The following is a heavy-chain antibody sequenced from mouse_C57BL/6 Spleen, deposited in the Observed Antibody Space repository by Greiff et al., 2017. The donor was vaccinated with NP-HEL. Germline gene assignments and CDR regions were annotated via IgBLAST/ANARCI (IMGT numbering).Heavy chain of an antibody. CDR1: GFTFSDYY. D-gene: IGHD1-1*01. CDR2: INYDGSST. J-gene: IGHJ1*03. V-gene: IGHV5-16*01. CDR3: ARDRPYYYGSSPWYFDV. Sequence: EVKVVESEGGLVQPGSSMKLSCTASGFTFSDYYMAWVRQVPEKGLEWVANINYDGSSTYYLDSLKSRFIISSDNAKNILYLQMSSLKSEDTATYYCARDRPYYYGSSPWYFDVWGTGTTVTVSS.